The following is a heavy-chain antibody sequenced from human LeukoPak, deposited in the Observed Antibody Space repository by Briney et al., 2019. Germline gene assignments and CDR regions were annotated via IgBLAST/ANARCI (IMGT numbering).Heavy chain of an antibody. D-gene: IGHD6-19*01. CDR2: IIPILGIA. V-gene: IGHV1-69*04. CDR3: ARDCRYSSGHNRGGRREVNWFDP. CDR1: GGTFSSYA. J-gene: IGHJ5*02. Sequence: GASVKVSCKASGGTFSSYAISWVRQAPGQGLEWMGRIIPILGIANYAQKLQGRVTMTTDTSTSTAYMELRSLRSDDTAVYYCARDCRYSSGHNRGGRREVNWFDPWGQGTLVTVSS.